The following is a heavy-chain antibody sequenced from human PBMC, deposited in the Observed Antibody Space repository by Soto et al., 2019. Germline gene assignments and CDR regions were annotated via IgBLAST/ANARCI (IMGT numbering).Heavy chain of an antibody. CDR3: ARVGVEGITMVRGVVSYYYYMDV. V-gene: IGHV3-66*01. Sequence: GGSLRLSCAASGFTVSSNYMSWVRQAPGKGLEWVSVIYSGGSTYYADSVKGRFTISRDNSKNTLYLQMNSLRAEDTAVYYCARVGVEGITMVRGVVSYYYYMDVWGKGTTVTVSS. J-gene: IGHJ6*03. D-gene: IGHD3-10*01. CDR2: IYSGGST. CDR1: GFTVSSNY.